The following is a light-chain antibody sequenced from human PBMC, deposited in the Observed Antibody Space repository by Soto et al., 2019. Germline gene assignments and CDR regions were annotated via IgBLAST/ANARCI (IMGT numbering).Light chain of an antibody. CDR1: SSDVGGYNY. J-gene: IGLJ3*02. CDR2: EVS. Sequence: QSALTQPASVSGAPGQSITISCTGTSSDVGGYNYVSWYQQHPGKAPKLMIYEVSNRPSGDSNRFSGSKSGNTASLTISGLQAEDESDYYCSSYTSISTRVFGGGTKLTVL. V-gene: IGLV2-14*01. CDR3: SSYTSISTRV.